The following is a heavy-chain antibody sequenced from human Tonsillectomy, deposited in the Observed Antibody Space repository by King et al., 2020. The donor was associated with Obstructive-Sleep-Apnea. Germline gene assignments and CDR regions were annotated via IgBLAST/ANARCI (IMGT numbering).Heavy chain of an antibody. Sequence: QLQQWGAGLLKPSETLSLTCAVYGGSFSGYYWSWIRQPPGKGREWIGEINHSGSTNYNPSLKSRVTISVDTSKNQFSLKLSSVTAADTAVYYCAGTLRYFDWFDYWGQGNLVTVSS. CDR2: INHSGST. J-gene: IGHJ4*02. D-gene: IGHD3-9*01. V-gene: IGHV4-34*01. CDR1: GGSFSGYY. CDR3: AGTLRYFDWFDY.